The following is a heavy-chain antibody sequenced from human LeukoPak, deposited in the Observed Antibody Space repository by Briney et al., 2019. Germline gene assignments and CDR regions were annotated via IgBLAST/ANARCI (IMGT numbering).Heavy chain of an antibody. V-gene: IGHV3-20*01. CDR3: ARDGFVGYYDSSGYRWFDP. CDR2: INWNGGST. D-gene: IGHD3-22*01. Sequence: GGSLRLSCAASGFTFDDYGMSWVRQAPGKGLEGVSGINWNGGSTGYADSVKGRFTISRDNAKNSLYLQMNSLRAEDTALYHCARDGFVGYYDSSGYRWFDPWGQGTLVTVSS. J-gene: IGHJ5*02. CDR1: GFTFDDYG.